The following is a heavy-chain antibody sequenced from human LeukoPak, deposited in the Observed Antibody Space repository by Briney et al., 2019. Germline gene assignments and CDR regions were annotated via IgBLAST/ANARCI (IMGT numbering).Heavy chain of an antibody. J-gene: IGHJ4*02. D-gene: IGHD2-2*02. Sequence: GRSLRLSCAASGFTFDDYAMHWVRQAPGKGLEWVSGISWNSGSIGYADSVKGRFTISRDNAKNSLYLQMNSLRAEDTAVYYCAKALLYDFFDYWGQGTLVTVSS. CDR2: ISWNSGSI. CDR3: AKALLYDFFDY. V-gene: IGHV3-9*01. CDR1: GFTFDDYA.